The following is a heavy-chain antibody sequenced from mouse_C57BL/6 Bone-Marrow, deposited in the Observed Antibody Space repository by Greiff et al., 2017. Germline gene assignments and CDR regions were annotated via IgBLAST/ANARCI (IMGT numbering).Heavy chain of an antibody. J-gene: IGHJ2*01. CDR3: ARSGPLGRSFDY. CDR1: GYTFTSYW. CDR2: IYPTSGRT. D-gene: IGHD4-1*01. V-gene: IGHV1-55*01. Sequence: QVQLQQPGAELVKPGASVQMSCKASGYTFTSYWITWVKQRPGQGLEWIGDIYPTSGRTNYNEKFKSKAILTVDTSSNTAYMQLSSLTSEDSAVFYCARSGPLGRSFDYWGQGTTRTVSS.